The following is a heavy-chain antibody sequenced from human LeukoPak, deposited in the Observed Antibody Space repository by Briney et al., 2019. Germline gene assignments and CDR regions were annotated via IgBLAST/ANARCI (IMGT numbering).Heavy chain of an antibody. D-gene: IGHD1-26*01. V-gene: IGHV4-39*01. J-gene: IGHJ4*02. CDR1: GGSISSSSYY. CDR2: IYYSGST. CDR3: ARQSKWELSLFDY. Sequence: SETLSLTCTVSGGSISSSSYYWGWIRQPPGKGLEWIGSIYYSGSTYYNPSLKSRVTISVDTSKNQFSLKLSSVTAADTAVYYCARQSKWELSLFDYWGQGTLVTVSS.